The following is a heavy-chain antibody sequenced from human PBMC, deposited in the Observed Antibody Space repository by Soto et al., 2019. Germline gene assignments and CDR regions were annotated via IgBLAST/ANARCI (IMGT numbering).Heavy chain of an antibody. D-gene: IGHD3-3*01. CDR2: ISGSGGST. CDR1: GFTFSSYA. J-gene: IGHJ6*02. V-gene: IGHV3-23*01. CDR3: AKGDNYDFWSGYYTGSAGYGMDV. Sequence: EVQLLESGGGLVQPGGSLRLSCAASGFTFSSYAMSWVRQAPGKGLEWVSAISGSGGSTYYADSVKGRFTISRDNSKNTLYLQMNSLRAEDTAVYYCAKGDNYDFWSGYYTGSAGYGMDVWGQGTTVTVSS.